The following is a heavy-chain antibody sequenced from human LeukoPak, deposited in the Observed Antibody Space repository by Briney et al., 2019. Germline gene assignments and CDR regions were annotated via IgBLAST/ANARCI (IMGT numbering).Heavy chain of an antibody. D-gene: IGHD3-10*01. V-gene: IGHV3-30*04. CDR1: GFTFSSYA. J-gene: IGHJ4*02. CDR3: ARGGVGDY. Sequence: GGSLRLSCAASGFTFSSYAMHWVRQAPGKGLEWVAVISYDGGNKYYAGSVKGRFTISRDNSKNTLYLQMNSLRAEDTAVYYCARGGVGDYWGQGTLVTVSS. CDR2: ISYDGGNK.